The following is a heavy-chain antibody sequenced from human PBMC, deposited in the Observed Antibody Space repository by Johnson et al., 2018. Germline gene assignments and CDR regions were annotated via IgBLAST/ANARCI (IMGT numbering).Heavy chain of an antibody. Sequence: VQLVESGGGLVRAGVSLSLSCAASGFTFSNYAMTWVRQAPGKGLEWVSVIVGSGGSTYYADSAKGRFTISRDNSKNTLYLQMNSPRAEDTAGYYCAKGCHYDSSGYYSGLDYFHHWGRGTLVTVSS. J-gene: IGHJ1*01. CDR3: AKGCHYDSSGYYSGLDYFHH. CDR2: IVGSGGST. D-gene: IGHD3-22*01. CDR1: GFTFSNYA. V-gene: IGHV3-23*04.